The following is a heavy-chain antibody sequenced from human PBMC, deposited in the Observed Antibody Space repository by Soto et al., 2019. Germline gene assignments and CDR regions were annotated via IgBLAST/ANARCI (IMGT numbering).Heavy chain of an antibody. J-gene: IGHJ4*02. Sequence: QVQLVPSGAEVKKPGASVKVSCKASGYTFTSYNINWVRQAPGQGLEWMGWFSAYNGNTNYAQKVQGRVTMTTDPSTIRAYMELWGLRSADTAVYYCASASYCSSGSCYSPYWGRGTLVTVSS. CDR2: FSAYNGNT. CDR3: ASASYCSSGSCYSPY. V-gene: IGHV1-18*01. CDR1: GYTFTSYN. D-gene: IGHD2-15*01.